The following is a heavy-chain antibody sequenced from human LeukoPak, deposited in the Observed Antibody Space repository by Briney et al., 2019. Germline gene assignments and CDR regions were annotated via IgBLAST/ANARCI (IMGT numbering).Heavy chain of an antibody. CDR2: IYASGSP. V-gene: IGHV4-4*07. D-gene: IGHD2/OR15-2a*01. CDR3: ARDWRDIRNSGAGGWIPLLFDS. CDR1: DGSISSYY. Sequence: SETLSLTCTVSDGSISSYYWSWIRQPAGKGLEWIGRIYASGSPNYNPSLKSRVTMSLDTSQNQFSLKMSSVTAADTAVYYCARDWRDIRNSGAGGWIPLLFDSWGQGTLVTVSS. J-gene: IGHJ4*02.